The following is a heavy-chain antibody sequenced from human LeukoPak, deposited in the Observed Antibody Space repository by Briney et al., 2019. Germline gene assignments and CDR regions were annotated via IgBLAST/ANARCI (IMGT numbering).Heavy chain of an antibody. CDR3: ARNIGQPHFDY. D-gene: IGHD5-12*01. CDR2: IIPILGTA. V-gene: IGHV1-69*05. J-gene: IGHJ4*02. CDR1: GGTFSSSA. Sequence: EASVKVSCKASGGTFSSSAINWVRQAPGQGLEWMGGIIPILGTANYAQKFQGRVTITTDESTSTAYMELSSLRSEDTAVYYCARNIGQPHFDYWGQGTLVTVSS.